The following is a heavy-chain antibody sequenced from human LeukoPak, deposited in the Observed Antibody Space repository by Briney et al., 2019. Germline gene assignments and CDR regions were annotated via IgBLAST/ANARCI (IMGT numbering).Heavy chain of an antibody. J-gene: IGHJ4*02. V-gene: IGHV4-34*01. CDR1: GGSFSGYY. Sequence: ASETLSLTCAVYGGSFSGYYWSWIRQPPGKGREWIGEINHSGSTNYNPSLKSRVTISVDTSKNQFSLKLSSVTAADTAVYYCARVARPGPGVGATTHQFGNWGQGTLVTVSS. D-gene: IGHD1-26*01. CDR3: ARVARPGPGVGATTHQFGN. CDR2: INHSGST.